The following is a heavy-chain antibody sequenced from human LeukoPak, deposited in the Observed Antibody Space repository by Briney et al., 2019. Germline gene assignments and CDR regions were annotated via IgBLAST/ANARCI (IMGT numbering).Heavy chain of an antibody. Sequence: GGSLRLSCAASGFTFTSHDMNWVRQAPGKGLEWLAYISDAGNTVYYADSVKGRFTISRDNAKNSLSLQMNSLSAEDTAVYYCARGGRWVPEVTITYYFDSWGHGSPVTVSS. CDR2: ISDAGNTV. CDR3: ARGGRWVPEVTITYYFDS. CDR1: GFTFTSHD. J-gene: IGHJ4*01. V-gene: IGHV3-48*03. D-gene: IGHD3-9*01.